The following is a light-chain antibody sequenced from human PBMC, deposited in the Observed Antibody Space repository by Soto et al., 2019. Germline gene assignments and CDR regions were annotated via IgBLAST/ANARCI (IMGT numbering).Light chain of an antibody. J-gene: IGKJ5*01. Sequence: EIVLTQSPGTLSLSPGEGATLSCRASQTVSSNYLAWYQQKPGQAPRLLISGASSRATGIPARFSGSGSGTDFTLTISSLEPEDFGVFYCQQRFDWPKITFGQGTRLEIK. CDR2: GAS. V-gene: IGKV3D-20*02. CDR3: QQRFDWPKIT. CDR1: QTVSSNY.